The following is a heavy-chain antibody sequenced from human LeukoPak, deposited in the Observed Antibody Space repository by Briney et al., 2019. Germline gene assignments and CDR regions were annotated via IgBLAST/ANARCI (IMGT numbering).Heavy chain of an antibody. CDR1: GFTFDDYA. D-gene: IGHD3-10*01. J-gene: IGHJ4*02. Sequence: PGGSLRLSCTASGFTFDDYAMTWVRRAPGKGLEWLGSIRSKGYGGTTEYAASMKGRFTISRDDYRGIAYLQMNSLNTEDTAVYYCTRDIRGSGTYRHLYFDYWGQGALVTVSS. CDR2: IRSKGYGGTT. CDR3: TRDIRGSGTYRHLYFDY. V-gene: IGHV3-49*04.